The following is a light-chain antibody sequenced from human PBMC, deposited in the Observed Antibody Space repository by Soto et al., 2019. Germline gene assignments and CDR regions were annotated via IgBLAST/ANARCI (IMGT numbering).Light chain of an antibody. CDR2: GAS. CDR3: QQYNNWPPWT. Sequence: EVVMAQSPATLSVSPGERATLSCRASQSVSNNLAWFQHKPGQAPRLLIYGASARATGIPARFSDSGSGTEFTLTISSLQSEDFAVYYCQQYNNWPPWTFGQGTRVEIK. V-gene: IGKV3-15*01. J-gene: IGKJ1*01. CDR1: QSVSNN.